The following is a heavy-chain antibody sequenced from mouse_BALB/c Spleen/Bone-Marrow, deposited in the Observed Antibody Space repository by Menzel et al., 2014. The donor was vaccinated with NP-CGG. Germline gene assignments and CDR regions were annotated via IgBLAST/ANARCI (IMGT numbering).Heavy chain of an antibody. CDR1: GFTFNNYA. CDR3: ARQESIYDGYYGGFAY. D-gene: IGHD2-3*01. V-gene: IGHV5-9-3*01. J-gene: IGHJ3*01. CDR2: ISSGGGYI. Sequence: EVKVVESGGGLVKPGGALNLSCAASGFTFNNYAMSWVRQTPERRLEWVATISSGGGYIYYPDSVKGQFTISRDNAKNTLYLQMSSLRSEDTAMYYCARQESIYDGYYGGFAYWGQGTLVIVSA.